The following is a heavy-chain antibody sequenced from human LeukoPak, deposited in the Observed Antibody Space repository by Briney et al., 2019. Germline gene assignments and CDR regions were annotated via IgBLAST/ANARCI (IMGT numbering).Heavy chain of an antibody. D-gene: IGHD5-12*01. CDR2: IKQDGSKE. J-gene: IGHJ4*02. Sequence: GSLRLSCAPSGFTFSIHWISRVRQAPGNGLEWVANIKQDGSKEYYIDSVKARFTISRDNAKYSLSLQMNGLRAEDTAVYYCVRDGGVSGYDLLDYWGQGTLVTVSS. V-gene: IGHV3-7*01. CDR1: GFTFSIHW. CDR3: VRDGGVSGYDLLDY.